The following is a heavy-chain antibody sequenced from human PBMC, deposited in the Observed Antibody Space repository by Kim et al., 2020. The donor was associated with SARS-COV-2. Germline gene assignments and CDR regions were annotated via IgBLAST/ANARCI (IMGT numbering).Heavy chain of an antibody. CDR2: IWYDGSNK. D-gene: IGHD6-19*01. CDR1: GFTFSSYG. J-gene: IGHJ4*02. V-gene: IGHV3-33*01. CDR3: ARDDPIAVAGSFDY. Sequence: GGSLRLSCAASGFTFSSYGMHWVRQAPGKGLEWVAVIWYDGSNKYYADSVKGRFTISRDNSKNTLYLQMNSLRAEDTAVYYCARDDPIAVAGSFDYWGQGTLVTVSS.